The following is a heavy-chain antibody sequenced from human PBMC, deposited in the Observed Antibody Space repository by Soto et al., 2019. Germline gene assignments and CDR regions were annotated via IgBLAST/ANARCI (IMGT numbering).Heavy chain of an antibody. CDR3: AKQGSETRYLDLAAAGTNYFDY. V-gene: IGHV3-23*01. J-gene: IGHJ4*02. D-gene: IGHD6-13*01. CDR1: GFTFSSYA. CDR2: ISGSGGST. Sequence: EVQLLESGGGLVQPGGSLRLSCAASGFTFSSYAMSWVRQAPGKGLEWVSAISGSGGSTYYADSVKGRFTISRDNSKNTLYLQMNSLRAEDRAVYYCAKQGSETRYLDLAAAGTNYFDYWGQGTLVTVSS.